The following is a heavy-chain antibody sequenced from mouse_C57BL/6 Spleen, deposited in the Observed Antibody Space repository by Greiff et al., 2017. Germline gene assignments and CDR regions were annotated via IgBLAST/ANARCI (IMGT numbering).Heavy chain of an antibody. D-gene: IGHD1-1*01. J-gene: IGHJ3*01. CDR1: GYTFTSYT. V-gene: IGHV1-4*01. CDR2: INPSSGYT. Sequence: QVQLQQSGAELARPGASVKMSCKASGYTFTSYTMHWVKQRPGRGLEWIGYINPSSGYTKYNQKFKDKATLTADKSSSTAYMQLSSLTSEDSAVYYCASSSSAWFAYWGQGTLVTVSA. CDR3: ASSSSAWFAY.